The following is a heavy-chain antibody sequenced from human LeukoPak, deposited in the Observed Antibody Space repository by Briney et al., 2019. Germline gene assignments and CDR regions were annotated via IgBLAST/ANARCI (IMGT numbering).Heavy chain of an antibody. Sequence: GGSLRLSCAASGFTFSSHWMHWARQAPGKGLVWVSRINSDGSSISYADSVKGRFTISRDNAKNTLYLQMDSLRAEDTAVYYCARVISAAAYIDYWGQGTLVTVSS. CDR2: INSDGSSI. CDR3: ARVISAAAYIDY. CDR1: GFTFSSHW. V-gene: IGHV3-74*01. D-gene: IGHD6-13*01. J-gene: IGHJ4*02.